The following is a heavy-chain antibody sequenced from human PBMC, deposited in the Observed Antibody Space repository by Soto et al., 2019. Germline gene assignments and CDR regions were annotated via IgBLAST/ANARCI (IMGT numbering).Heavy chain of an antibody. J-gene: IGHJ4*02. D-gene: IGHD1-1*01. Sequence: QVHLVQSGAEVKKPGASVKVSCKGSGYAFTTYGITWVRQAPGQGLEWMGWISAHNGNTNYAQKLQGRVTVTRDTSTSTAYMELRSLRSDDTAVYYCARGRYGDYWGQGALVAVSS. CDR2: ISAHNGNT. CDR3: ARGRYGDY. V-gene: IGHV1-18*01. CDR1: GYAFTTYG.